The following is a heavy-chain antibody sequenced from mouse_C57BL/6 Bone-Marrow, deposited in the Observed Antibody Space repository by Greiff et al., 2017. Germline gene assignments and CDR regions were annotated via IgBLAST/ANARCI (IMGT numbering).Heavy chain of an antibody. CDR2: IYPRSGNT. CDR1: GYTFTSYG. Sequence: VQLQQSGAELSRPGASVKLSCKASGYTFTSYGISWVKQRTGPGLEWIGEIYPRSGNTYYNEKFKGKATLTADKSSSTAYMELRSLTSEDSAVYFCARDGTGYAMDYWGQGTSGTVSS. D-gene: IGHD3-3*01. V-gene: IGHV1-81*01. CDR3: ARDGTGYAMDY. J-gene: IGHJ4*01.